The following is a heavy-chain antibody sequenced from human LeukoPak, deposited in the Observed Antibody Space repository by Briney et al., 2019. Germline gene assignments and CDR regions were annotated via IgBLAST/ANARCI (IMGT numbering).Heavy chain of an antibody. D-gene: IGHD4-23*01. Sequence: ASVNVSFTSSVYTFTTYFMHWGRQAPGQGLEWMGWINPDSGGTNYAQNFQGMVTMTRDTSISTAYMELSRLRSDDTAVYYCARPFIETPSLGALDYWGQGTLVTVSS. CDR2: INPDSGGT. CDR1: VYTFTTYF. CDR3: ARPFIETPSLGALDY. V-gene: IGHV1-2*02. J-gene: IGHJ4*02.